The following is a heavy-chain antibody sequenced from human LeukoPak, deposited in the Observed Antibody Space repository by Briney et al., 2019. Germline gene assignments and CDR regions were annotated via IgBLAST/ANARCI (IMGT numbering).Heavy chain of an antibody. CDR2: INPSGGST. V-gene: IGHV1-46*01. J-gene: IGHJ5*02. CDR3: ARFGGYCSSSSCRRGWFDP. CDR1: GYTFTSYY. Sequence: ASVKVSCKASGYTFTSYYMHWVRQAPGQGLEWMGIINPSGGSTSYAQKFQGRVTMTRDTSTSTVYMELSSLRSEDTAVYYCARFGGYCSSSSCRRGWFDPWGQGTLVTVSS. D-gene: IGHD2-2*01.